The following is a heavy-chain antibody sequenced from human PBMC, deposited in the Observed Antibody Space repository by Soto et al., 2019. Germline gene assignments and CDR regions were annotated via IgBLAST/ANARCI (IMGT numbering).Heavy chain of an antibody. D-gene: IGHD3-16*01. CDR2: MFYSGST. V-gene: IGHV4-59*01. CDR3: ARLVYTTSPFDP. J-gene: IGHJ5*02. Sequence: SETLSLTCTVSGGSISSYYWSWIRQPPGKGLEWIGYMFYSGSTNYNPSLKSRVAISVDTSKNQFSLKLSSVTAADTAVYYCARLVYTTSPFDPWRQGALVTVSS. CDR1: GGSISSYY.